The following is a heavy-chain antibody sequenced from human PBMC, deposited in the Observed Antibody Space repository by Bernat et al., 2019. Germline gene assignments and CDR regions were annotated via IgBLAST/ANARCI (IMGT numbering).Heavy chain of an antibody. V-gene: IGHV1-2*04. CDR1: QYTFTGYY. D-gene: IGHD2-2*01. CDR3: ERGVPVQGMDV. J-gene: IGHJ6*02. CDR2: INPNSGAT. Sequence: QVQLVQSGAEVKKPGASVTVSCKASQYTFTGYYLHWVRQAPGQGLEWMGWINPNSGATNYARKFQGWVTMTRDTSISTAYMELSSLKSDDTAVYYCERGVPVQGMDVWGQGTTVTVAS.